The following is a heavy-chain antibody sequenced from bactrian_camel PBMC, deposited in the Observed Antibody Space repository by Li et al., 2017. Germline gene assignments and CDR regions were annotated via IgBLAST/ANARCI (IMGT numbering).Heavy chain of an antibody. J-gene: IGHJ4*01. CDR1: GFTFSNHA. Sequence: VQLVESGGGFVQPGGSLRLSCAASGFTFSNHAMTWVRQAPGKGLEWISSISMDGANTFYADSVKGRFTIGEDAAKNTLYLQLNSLKTEDTAIYYCAAAPTYYRATSYWIGGYNYWGQGTQVTVS. CDR2: ISMDGANT. V-gene: IGHV3S31*01. D-gene: IGHD2*01. CDR3: AAAPTYYRATSYWIGGYNY.